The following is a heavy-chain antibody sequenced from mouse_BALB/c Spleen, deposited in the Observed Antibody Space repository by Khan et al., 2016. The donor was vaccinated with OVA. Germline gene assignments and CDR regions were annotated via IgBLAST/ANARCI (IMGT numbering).Heavy chain of an antibody. D-gene: IGHD1-1*01. CDR2: INPSTGYT. Sequence: QIQLVQSGAELAKPGASVKMSCKASGYTFINYWILWVKQRPGQGLEWIGYINPSTGYTEYNQNFKDKATLTADKSSSTAYMQLSSLTSEDSAVYYCARRGLRWDFDYWGQGNTLTVS. V-gene: IGHV1-7*01. CDR3: ARRGLRWDFDY. CDR1: GYTFINYW. J-gene: IGHJ2*01.